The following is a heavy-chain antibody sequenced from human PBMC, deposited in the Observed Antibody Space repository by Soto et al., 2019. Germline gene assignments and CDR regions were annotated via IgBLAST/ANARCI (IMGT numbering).Heavy chain of an antibody. CDR1: GASVSSDNW. J-gene: IGHJ4*02. CDR3: ARVSASSLLRGVIIN. D-gene: IGHD3-10*01. V-gene: IGHV4-4*02. CDR2: IYHTGST. Sequence: QVQLQESGPGLVKPSGTLSLTCVVSGASVSSDNWWGWVRRPPGKGLEWIGEIYHTGSTNYYPSLKSRLSISVVTSKNHFSVQLSSLTAADTAIYYCARVSASSLLRGVIINWGQGTRVSVSS.